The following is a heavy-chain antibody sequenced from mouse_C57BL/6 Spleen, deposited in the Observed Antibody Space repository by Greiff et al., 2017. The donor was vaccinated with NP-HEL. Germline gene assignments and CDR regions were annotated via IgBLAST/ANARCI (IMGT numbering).Heavy chain of an antibody. CDR2: INPNNGGT. J-gene: IGHJ3*01. CDR3: APYYGSSYGGFAY. Sequence: EVQLQQSGPELVKPGASVKISCKASGYTFTDYYMNWVKQSHGKSLEWIGDINPNNGGTSYNQKFKGKATLTVDKSSSTAYMELRSLTSEDSAVYYCAPYYGSSYGGFAYWGQGTLVTVSA. V-gene: IGHV1-26*01. CDR1: GYTFTDYY. D-gene: IGHD1-1*01.